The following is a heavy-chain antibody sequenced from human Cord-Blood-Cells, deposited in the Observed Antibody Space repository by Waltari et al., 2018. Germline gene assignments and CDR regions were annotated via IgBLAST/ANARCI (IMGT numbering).Heavy chain of an antibody. V-gene: IGHV1-2*02. CDR1: GYTFTGYY. J-gene: IGHJ5*02. D-gene: IGHD3-10*01. Sequence: QVQLVQSGAEVKKPGASVKVSCKASGYTFTGYYMHWVRQAPGQGLEGMGWINPSRGGTNYAQKFQGRVTMTRDTSISTAYMELSRLRSDDTAVYYCARLRVASSMFDPWGQGTLVTVSS. CDR2: INPSRGGT. CDR3: ARLRVASSMFDP.